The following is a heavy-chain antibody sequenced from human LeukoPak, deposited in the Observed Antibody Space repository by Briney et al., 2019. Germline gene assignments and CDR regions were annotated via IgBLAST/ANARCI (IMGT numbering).Heavy chain of an antibody. V-gene: IGHV3-30-3*01. CDR3: ASSTDPDF. CDR1: GFTFSYYA. Sequence: GGSLRLSCAASGFTFSYYAMHWVRQAPGKGLEWVAVISFDINNKYYADSVKGRFTISRDNSKNTLYLQMNSLRAEDTAVYYCASSTDPDFWGQGTLVTVSS. CDR2: ISFDINNK. D-gene: IGHD4-17*01. J-gene: IGHJ4*02.